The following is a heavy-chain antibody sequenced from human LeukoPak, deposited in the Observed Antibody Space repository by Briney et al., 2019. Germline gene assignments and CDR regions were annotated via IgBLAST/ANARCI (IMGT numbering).Heavy chain of an antibody. Sequence: GGSLRLSCAASGFTFSSYSMNWVRQAPGKGLEWVSSISSSSSYIYYADSVKGRFTISRDNAKNSLYLQMNSLRAEDTAVYYCARGAQYCSSTSCYGYYYYYMDVWGKGTTVTVSS. CDR3: ARGAQYCSSTSCYGYYYYYMDV. V-gene: IGHV3-21*01. CDR1: GFTFSSYS. D-gene: IGHD2-2*01. J-gene: IGHJ6*03. CDR2: ISSSSSYI.